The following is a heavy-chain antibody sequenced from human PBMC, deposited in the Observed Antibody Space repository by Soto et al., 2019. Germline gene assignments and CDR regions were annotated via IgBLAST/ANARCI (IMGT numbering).Heavy chain of an antibody. Sequence: SETLSLTCRVSGGYISVSDYYWGWIRHSPGKGLEWIGSIYHTGETYYKSSLKSRISISVDTSKNQFYLQLRSLTAADTAVYYCAAKGYRIWGQGSEVT. CDR3: AAKGYRI. CDR1: GGYISVSDYY. CDR2: IYHTGET. V-gene: IGHV4-39*01. D-gene: IGHD6-13*01. J-gene: IGHJ1*01.